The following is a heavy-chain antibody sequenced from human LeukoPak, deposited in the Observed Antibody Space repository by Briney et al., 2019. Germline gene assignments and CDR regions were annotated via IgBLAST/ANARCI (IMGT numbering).Heavy chain of an antibody. Sequence: GGSLRLSCVASGFTFSSYWMSWVRQAPGKGLEWVANINQGGSEKYDVDSAKGRFTISRDNAKNSLCLQMNSLRAEDTAVYYCARVGFDFSFGYWGQGTLVTVSS. CDR2: INQGGSEK. CDR3: ARVGFDFSFGY. J-gene: IGHJ4*02. CDR1: GFTFSSYW. V-gene: IGHV3-7*01. D-gene: IGHD3-9*01.